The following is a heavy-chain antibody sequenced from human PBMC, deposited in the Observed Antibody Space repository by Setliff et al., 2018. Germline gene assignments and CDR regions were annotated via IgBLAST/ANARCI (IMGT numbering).Heavy chain of an antibody. CDR1: GFTFSRYW. Sequence: PGGSLRLSCAASGFTFSRYWMSWVRQAPGKGLEWVANIKQDGSEKYYVDSVKGRFTISRDNAKNSLYLQMNSPRAEDTAVYYCARDHVYGSQYYYYYYGMDVWGQGTTVTVSS. V-gene: IGHV3-7*01. D-gene: IGHD3-10*01. CDR2: IKQDGSEK. J-gene: IGHJ6*02. CDR3: ARDHVYGSQYYYYYYGMDV.